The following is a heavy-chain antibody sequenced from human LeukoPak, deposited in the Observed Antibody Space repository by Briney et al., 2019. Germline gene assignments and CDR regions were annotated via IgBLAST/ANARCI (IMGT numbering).Heavy chain of an antibody. V-gene: IGHV1-24*01. Sequence: ASVKVSCKVSGYTLTELSMHWVRQAPGKGLEWMGGFDPEDGETIYAQKFQGRVTMTEDTSTDTAYMELSSLISEDTAVYYCATQIYSSGGNWFDPWGQGTLVTVSS. CDR2: FDPEDGET. CDR1: GYTLTELS. D-gene: IGHD6-19*01. CDR3: ATQIYSSGGNWFDP. J-gene: IGHJ5*02.